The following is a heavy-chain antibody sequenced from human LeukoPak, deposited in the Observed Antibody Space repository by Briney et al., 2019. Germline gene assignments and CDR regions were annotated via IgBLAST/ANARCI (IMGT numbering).Heavy chain of an antibody. CDR3: ARDARTRWLQSGWGY. D-gene: IGHD5-24*01. CDR1: GFTFSSYS. Sequence: GGSLRLSCAASGFTFSSYSMNWVRQAPGKGLEWVSSISSSSSYIYYADSVEGRFTISRDNAKNSLYLQMNSLRAEDTAVYYCARDARTRWLQSGWGYWGQGTLVTVSS. V-gene: IGHV3-21*01. CDR2: ISSSSSYI. J-gene: IGHJ4*02.